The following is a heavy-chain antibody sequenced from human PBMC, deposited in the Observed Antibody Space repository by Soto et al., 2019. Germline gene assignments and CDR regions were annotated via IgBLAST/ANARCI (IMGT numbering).Heavy chain of an antibody. CDR2: ISGSGGST. CDR3: AKFPVAGTAYYFDY. D-gene: IGHD6-19*01. Sequence: EVQLLESGGGLVQPGGSLRLSCAASGFTFSSFAMSWVRQAQGKGLEWVSSISGSGGSTYYADSVKGRFTSSRDNSKNTLYLQMNSLRAEDTAVYYCAKFPVAGTAYYFDYWGQGSLVTVSS. CDR1: GFTFSSFA. J-gene: IGHJ4*02. V-gene: IGHV3-23*01.